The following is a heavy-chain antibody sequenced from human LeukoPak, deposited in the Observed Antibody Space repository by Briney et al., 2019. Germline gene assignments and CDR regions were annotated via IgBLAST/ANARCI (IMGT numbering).Heavy chain of an antibody. Sequence: GGSLRLSCAASGFTFSSYSMNWVRQAPGKGLEWVSYISSSSSTIYYADSVKGRFTISRDNAKNSLYLQMNSLRAEDTAVYYCARSFEYDRGSYYGLDYWGQGTLVTVSS. J-gene: IGHJ4*02. CDR3: ARSFEYDRGSYYGLDY. D-gene: IGHD1-26*01. CDR2: ISSSSSTI. V-gene: IGHV3-48*01. CDR1: GFTFSSYS.